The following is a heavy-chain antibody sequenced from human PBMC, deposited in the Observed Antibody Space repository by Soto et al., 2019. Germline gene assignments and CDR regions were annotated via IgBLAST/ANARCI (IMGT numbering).Heavy chain of an antibody. CDR3: ARAGLIADYYYYGMDV. Sequence: TSETLSLTCTVSGGSISSGDYYWSWIRQPPGKGLEWIGYIYYSGSTYYNPSLKSRVTISVDTSKNQFSLKLSSVTAADTAVYYCARAGLIADYYYYGMDVWGQGTTVTVSS. CDR2: IYYSGST. D-gene: IGHD3-16*01. V-gene: IGHV4-30-4*01. CDR1: GGSISSGDYY. J-gene: IGHJ6*02.